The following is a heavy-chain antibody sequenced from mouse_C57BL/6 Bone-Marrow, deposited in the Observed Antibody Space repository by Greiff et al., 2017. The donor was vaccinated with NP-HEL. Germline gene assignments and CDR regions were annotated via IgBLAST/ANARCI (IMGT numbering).Heavy chain of an antibody. CDR1: GYTFTDYY. J-gene: IGHJ4*01. V-gene: IGHV1-26*01. Sequence: EVKLQQSGPELVKPGASVKISCKASGYTFTDYYMNWVKQSHGKSLEWIGDINPNNGGTSYNQKFKGKATLTVDKSSSTAYMELRSLTSEDSAVYYCALYGNYGDYWGQGTSVTVSS. CDR3: ALYGNYGDY. CDR2: INPNNGGT. D-gene: IGHD2-1*01.